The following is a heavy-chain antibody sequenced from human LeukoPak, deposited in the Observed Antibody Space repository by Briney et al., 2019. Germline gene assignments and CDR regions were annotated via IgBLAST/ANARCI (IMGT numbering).Heavy chain of an antibody. V-gene: IGHV1-18*01. CDR1: GYTFTSYG. CDR3: ARDGRLRYFDWSLDAFDI. Sequence: GASVKVSCKASGYTFTSYGISWVRQAPGQGLEWMGWISAYNGNTNYAQELQGRVTMTTDTSTSTAYMELRNLRSDDTAVYYCARDGRLRYFDWSLDAFDIWGQGTMVTVSS. D-gene: IGHD3-9*01. J-gene: IGHJ3*02. CDR2: ISAYNGNT.